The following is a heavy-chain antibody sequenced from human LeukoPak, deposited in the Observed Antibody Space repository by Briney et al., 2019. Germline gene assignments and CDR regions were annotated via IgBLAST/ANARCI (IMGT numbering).Heavy chain of an antibody. J-gene: IGHJ5*02. CDR2: ISGSGGST. D-gene: IGHD3-10*01. Sequence: GGSLRLSCAASGFTFNNYGMSWVRQAPGKGLEWVSGISGSGGSTYYADSVKGRFTISRDNSKNTLYLQMNSLRAEDTALYYCAREEFGEPLGGWFDPWGQGTLVTVSS. CDR3: AREEFGEPLGGWFDP. CDR1: GFTFNNYG. V-gene: IGHV3-23*01.